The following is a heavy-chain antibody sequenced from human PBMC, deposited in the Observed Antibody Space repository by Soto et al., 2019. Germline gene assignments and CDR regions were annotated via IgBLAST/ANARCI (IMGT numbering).Heavy chain of an antibody. CDR3: ARDLAAGDH. CDR1: GYTFTHYY. J-gene: IGHJ4*01. D-gene: IGHD6-13*01. V-gene: IGHV1-46*01. Sequence: QVQLVQSGAEVKKPGASVKLSCRTSGYTFTHYYIHWVRQAPGQGLEWLAIINPASGSTNYAQDFQGRVTLTMDTSTTTVYRELSGLRAEDTAIFYCARDLAAGDHWGHGTLVTVSS. CDR2: INPASGST.